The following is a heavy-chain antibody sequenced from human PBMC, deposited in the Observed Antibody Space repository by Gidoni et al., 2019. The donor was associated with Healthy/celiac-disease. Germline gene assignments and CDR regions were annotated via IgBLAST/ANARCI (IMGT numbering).Heavy chain of an antibody. CDR1: GYNFTGYY. CDR2: INPNSGGT. Sequence: QVQLVQSGAEVKKPGASVKVSCQASGYNFTGYYMHWVRQAPGQGLEWMGWINPNSGGTNYAQKFQGRVTMTRDTSISTAYMELSRLRSDDTAVYYCARGGNPSSSWKRNWFDPWGQGTLVTVSS. D-gene: IGHD6-13*01. V-gene: IGHV1-2*02. J-gene: IGHJ5*02. CDR3: ARGGNPSSSWKRNWFDP.